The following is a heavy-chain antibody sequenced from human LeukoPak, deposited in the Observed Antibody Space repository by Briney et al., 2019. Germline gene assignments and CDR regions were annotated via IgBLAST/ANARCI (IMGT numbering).Heavy chain of an antibody. Sequence: SETLSLTCAVYGGSFSGYYWSWIRQPPGKGLEWIGEINHSGSTNYDPSLKSRVTISVDTSKNQFSLKLSSVTAADTAVYYCARGHCSGGSCYSSDAFDIWGQGTMVTVSS. D-gene: IGHD2-15*01. V-gene: IGHV4-34*01. CDR2: INHSGST. CDR3: ARGHCSGGSCYSSDAFDI. J-gene: IGHJ3*02. CDR1: GGSFSGYY.